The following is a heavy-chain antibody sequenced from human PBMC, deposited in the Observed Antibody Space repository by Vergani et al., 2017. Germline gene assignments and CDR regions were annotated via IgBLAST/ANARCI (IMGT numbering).Heavy chain of an antibody. CDR1: GYSFNNYA. J-gene: IGHJ4*02. V-gene: IGHV7-4-1*01. D-gene: IGHD6-19*01. CDR2: INPTTGNP. CDR3: ARAKRGRLAVGATDS. Sequence: QEQLVQSGSELKKPGASVKVSCKASGYSFNNYAIHWVRQAPGQGLEWMGWINPTTGNPTYARAFTGRFVFYLDTSISTAYLQIGSLKAEDTVVYFCARAKRGRLAVGATDSWGQGTLLTVSS.